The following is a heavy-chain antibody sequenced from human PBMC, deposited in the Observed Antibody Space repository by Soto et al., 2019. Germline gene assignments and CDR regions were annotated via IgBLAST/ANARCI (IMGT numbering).Heavy chain of an antibody. CDR2: TYYSGST. D-gene: IGHD6-13*01. V-gene: IGHV4-59*01. CDR3: ARVRVTAGKRYFDY. Sequence: SETLSLTCTVSGGSMIAYYWNWMRQPPGKGLQCIGYTYYSGSTTYNPSLKSRVTISVDSSKNQLSLKLAAVTPADTAVYYCARVRVTAGKRYFDYWGPGTLVT. J-gene: IGHJ4*02. CDR1: GGSMIAYY.